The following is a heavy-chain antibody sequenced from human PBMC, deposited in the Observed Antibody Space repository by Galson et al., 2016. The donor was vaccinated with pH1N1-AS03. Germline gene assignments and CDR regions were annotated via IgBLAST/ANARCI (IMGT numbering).Heavy chain of an antibody. J-gene: IGHJ4*02. CDR3: ANPRASGTTMVTRLDY. D-gene: IGHD5-18*01. CDR2: IGTSSTYI. CDR1: GFIFSAYP. Sequence: SLRLSCAASGFIFSAYPMNWVRQAPGKGLEWVSFIGTSSTYIYYADSVKGRFTISRDNMKKSLYLQMNGLRAEDTAIYYCANPRASGTTMVTRLDYWGQGILVTVSS. V-gene: IGHV3-21*01.